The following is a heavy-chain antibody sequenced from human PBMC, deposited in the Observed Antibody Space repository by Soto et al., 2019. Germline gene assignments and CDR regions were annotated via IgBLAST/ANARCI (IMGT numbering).Heavy chain of an antibody. V-gene: IGHV4-39*01. CDR1: GRSISSTSYY. Sequence: SDTLSLTCTVSGRSISSTSYYWGWIRQPPGKGLEWIGSIYYSGSTYYNPSLKSRVTISVDTSKNQFSLKLSSVTAADTAVYYCARHQKDYDILTGYYYYGMDVWGQGTTVT. CDR3: ARHQKDYDILTGYYYYGMDV. J-gene: IGHJ6*02. D-gene: IGHD3-9*01. CDR2: IYYSGST.